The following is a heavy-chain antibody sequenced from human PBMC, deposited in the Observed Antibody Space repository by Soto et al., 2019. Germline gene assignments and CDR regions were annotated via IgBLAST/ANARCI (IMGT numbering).Heavy chain of an antibody. Sequence: EVQLVESGGGLVQPGGSLRLSCAASGFTFSSYWMSWVRQAPGKGLEWVANIKQDGSEKYHVDSVKGRITISRDNAKNLLVLQMNRLRAEDTAVYYCAGGRWARYNWNYAFDYWGQGTLVTVSS. V-gene: IGHV3-7*01. J-gene: IGHJ4*02. CDR1: GFTFSSYW. D-gene: IGHD1-7*01. CDR2: IKQDGSEK. CDR3: AGGRWARYNWNYAFDY.